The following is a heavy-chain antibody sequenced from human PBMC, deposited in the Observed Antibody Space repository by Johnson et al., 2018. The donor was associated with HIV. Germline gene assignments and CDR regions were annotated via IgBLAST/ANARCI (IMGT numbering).Heavy chain of an antibody. CDR3: AKVDCGGDTCAGYDHFDL. D-gene: IGHD2-21*01. CDR2: IYNDGSRT. V-gene: IGHV3-74*03. CDR1: GFTFSSYA. Sequence: VQLVESGGGVVQPGRSLRLSCAASGFTFSSYAMHWVRQVPGKRPVWVARIYNDGSRTTYADSVRGRFTISRDNAKYTVDLQMNSLRVEDTAVYYCAKVDCGGDTCAGYDHFDLWGQGTLVTVSS. J-gene: IGHJ3*01.